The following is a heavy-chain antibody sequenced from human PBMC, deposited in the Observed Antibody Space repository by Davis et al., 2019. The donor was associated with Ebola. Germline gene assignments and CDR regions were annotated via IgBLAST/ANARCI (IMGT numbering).Heavy chain of an antibody. CDR2: IWYDGSNK. Sequence: GESLKISCAASGFTFSSYGMHWVRQAPGKGLEWVAVIWYDGSNKYYADSVKGRFTISRDNSKNTLYLQMNSLRAEDTAVYYCASTYSSSWHAFDIWGQGTMVTVSS. CDR3: ASTYSSSWHAFDI. D-gene: IGHD6-13*01. CDR1: GFTFSSYG. J-gene: IGHJ3*02. V-gene: IGHV3-33*01.